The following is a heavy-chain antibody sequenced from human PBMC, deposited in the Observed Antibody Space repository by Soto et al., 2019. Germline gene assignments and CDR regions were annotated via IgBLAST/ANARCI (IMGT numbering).Heavy chain of an antibody. Sequence: EVQLLESGGGLVRRGGSLRLSCAASGFTFSSYAMSWVRQAPGKGLERVSAISGSGGSTYYADSVKGRFTISSDNSKNTLYLQMNSLRAEDTAVYYCAKGDSARPWSAEAVWGKGTTVTVSS. J-gene: IGHJ6*04. CDR2: ISGSGGST. V-gene: IGHV3-23*01. D-gene: IGHD6-6*01. CDR1: GFTFSSYA. CDR3: AKGDSARPWSAEAV.